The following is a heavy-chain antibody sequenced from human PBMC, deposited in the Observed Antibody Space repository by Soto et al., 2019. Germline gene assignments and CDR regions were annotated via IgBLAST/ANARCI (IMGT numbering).Heavy chain of an antibody. J-gene: IGHJ4*02. CDR3: ARGGIYDSSGYYYN. D-gene: IGHD3-22*01. V-gene: IGHV3-33*01. Sequence: GGSLRLSCAASGFTFSSYGMHWVRQAPGKGLEWVAVIWYDGSNKYYADSVKGRFTISRDNSKNTLYLQMNSLRAEDTAVYYCARGGIYDSSGYYYNWGQGTLVTVSS. CDR1: GFTFSSYG. CDR2: IWYDGSNK.